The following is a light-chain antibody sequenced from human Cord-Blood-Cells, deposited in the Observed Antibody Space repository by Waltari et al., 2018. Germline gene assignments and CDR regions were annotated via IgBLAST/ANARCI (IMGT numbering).Light chain of an antibody. CDR3: QQYGSSPT. CDR2: GAS. CDR1: QSVSSSY. Sequence: EIVLTQSPGTLSSSPVERATLSCRASQSVSSSYLAWYQQKPGQAPSLLIYGASSRATGIPDRFSGSGSGTDFTLTISRLEPEDFAVYYCQQYGSSPTFGQGTKVEIK. J-gene: IGKJ1*01. V-gene: IGKV3-20*01.